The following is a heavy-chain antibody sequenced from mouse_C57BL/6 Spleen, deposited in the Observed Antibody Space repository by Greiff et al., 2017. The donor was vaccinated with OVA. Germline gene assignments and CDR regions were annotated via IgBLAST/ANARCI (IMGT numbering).Heavy chain of an antibody. J-gene: IGHJ4*01. D-gene: IGHD2-12*01. CDR1: GYTFTSYW. CDR2: IDPSDSET. CDR3: AREGVTPYYYAMDC. Sequence: QVQLKQPGAELVRPGSSVKLSCKASGYTFTSYWMHWVKQRPIQGLEWIGNIDPSDSETHYNQKFKDKATLTVDKSSSTADMQLSSLTSEDSAVYYCAREGVTPYYYAMDCWGQGTSVTVSS. V-gene: IGHV1-52*01.